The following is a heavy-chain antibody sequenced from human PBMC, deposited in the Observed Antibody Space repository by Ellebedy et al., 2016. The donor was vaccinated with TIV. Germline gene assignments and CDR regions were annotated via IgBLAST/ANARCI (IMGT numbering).Heavy chain of an antibody. CDR2: ISSSSSTI. V-gene: IGHV3-48*01. CDR3: AKGAARAPTARVDY. CDR1: GFTFSSYS. J-gene: IGHJ4*02. D-gene: IGHD6-6*01. Sequence: GESLKISXAASGFTFSSYSMNWVRQAPGKGLEWVSYISSSSSTIYYADSVKGRFTISRDNAKNSLYLQMNSLRAEDTAVYYCAKGAARAPTARVDYWGQGTLVTVSS.